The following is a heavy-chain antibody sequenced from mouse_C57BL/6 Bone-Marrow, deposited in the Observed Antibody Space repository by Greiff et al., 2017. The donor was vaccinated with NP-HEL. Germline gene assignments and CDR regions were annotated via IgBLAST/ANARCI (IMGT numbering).Heavy chain of an antibody. CDR2: IDPETGGT. CDR1: GYTFTDYE. D-gene: IGHD2-2*01. CDR3: TNLLWLRAY. Sequence: VKLVESGAELVRPGASVTLSCKASGYTFTDYEMHWVKQTPVHGLEWIGAIDPETGGTAYNQKFKGKAILTADKSSSTAYMELRSLTSEDSAVYYCTNLLWLRAYWGQGTTLTVSS. J-gene: IGHJ2*01. V-gene: IGHV1-15*01.